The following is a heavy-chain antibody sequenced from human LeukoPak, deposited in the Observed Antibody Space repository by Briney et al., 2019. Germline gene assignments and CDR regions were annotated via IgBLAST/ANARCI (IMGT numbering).Heavy chain of an antibody. Sequence: GRSLRLSCAASGVTLSPYGMHWVRQAPGKGLEWVAVISYEGRTQHYADSVKGRFIISRDNPRNTLYLQMNTLRTEDTAVYYCAKEGTPHVSTWYDLWGQGTQVIVSS. J-gene: IGHJ5*02. D-gene: IGHD3-10*01. CDR3: AKEGTPHVSTWYDL. V-gene: IGHV3-30*18. CDR1: GVTLSPYG. CDR2: ISYEGRTQ.